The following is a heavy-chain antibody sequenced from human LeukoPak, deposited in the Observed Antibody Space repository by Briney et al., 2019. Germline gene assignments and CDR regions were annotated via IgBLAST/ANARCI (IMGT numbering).Heavy chain of an antibody. V-gene: IGHV3-33*08. Sequence: GGSLRLSCAASGFTFSIYEMNWVRQAPGKGLEWVAVIWYDGSNKYYADSVKGRFTISRDNSKNTLYLQMNSLRAEDTAVYYCARGAIVVVPASVVVVATVDFDYWGQGTLVTVSS. J-gene: IGHJ4*02. CDR2: IWYDGSNK. CDR3: ARGAIVVVPASVVVVATVDFDY. D-gene: IGHD2-2*01. CDR1: GFTFSIYE.